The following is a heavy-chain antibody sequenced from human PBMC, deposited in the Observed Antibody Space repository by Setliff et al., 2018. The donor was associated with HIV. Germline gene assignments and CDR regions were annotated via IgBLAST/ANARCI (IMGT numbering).Heavy chain of an antibody. CDR1: GDSISSYY. J-gene: IGHJ6*03. D-gene: IGHD3-10*01. CDR2: IYTSGST. Sequence: PSETLSLTCTVSGDSISSYYWTWIRQPPGKGLEWIGYIYTSGSTNYNPSLKSRVTISVDTSKNQFSLKLSSVTAADTAVYYCARGGSGSPYIYYYYMDVWGEGTAVTVSS. V-gene: IGHV4-4*08. CDR3: ARGGSGSPYIYYYYMDV.